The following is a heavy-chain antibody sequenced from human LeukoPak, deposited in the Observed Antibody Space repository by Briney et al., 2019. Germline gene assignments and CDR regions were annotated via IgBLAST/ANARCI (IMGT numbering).Heavy chain of an antibody. Sequence: GGSLRLSCVASGLTFSSHAMTWVRQTPGKGLEWVSGITGSGGSTYHADSVKGRFTISRDNSKNTLYLQMNNLRAEDTAVYYCAKDGSLTRFDYWGQGILVTVSS. D-gene: IGHD2-15*01. CDR2: ITGSGGST. CDR1: GLTFSSHA. CDR3: AKDGSLTRFDY. J-gene: IGHJ4*02. V-gene: IGHV3-23*01.